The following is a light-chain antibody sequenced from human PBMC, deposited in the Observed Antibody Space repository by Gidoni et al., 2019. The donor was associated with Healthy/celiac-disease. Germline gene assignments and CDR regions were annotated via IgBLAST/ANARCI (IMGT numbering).Light chain of an antibody. V-gene: IGKV4-1*01. CDR1: QSVLYSSNNKKY. J-gene: IGKJ4*01. CDR2: WAS. Sequence: DIVIPQSPDSLAVSLGERATINCKSSQSVLYSSNNKKYLAWYQQKPGQPHKLLLDWASTRESGVPDRFSGSGAGTDFTLTISSLQAEDVAVYYCQQYYSTLTFGGGTKVEIK. CDR3: QQYYSTLT.